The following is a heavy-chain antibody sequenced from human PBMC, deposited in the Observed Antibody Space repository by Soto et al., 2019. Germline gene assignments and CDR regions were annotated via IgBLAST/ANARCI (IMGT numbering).Heavy chain of an antibody. J-gene: IGHJ3*02. CDR1: GFTFSSYW. V-gene: IGHV3-74*01. D-gene: IGHD2-2*01. Sequence: GGSLRLSCAASGFTFSSYWMHWVRQAPGKGLVWVSSINHDGSTTTYADSVKGRFTISRDNANNTLYLQMNSLGVEDTAVYFCARDWCTHTRCHGPLNAFDMWGQGTVVTVSS. CDR2: INHDGSTT. CDR3: ARDWCTHTRCHGPLNAFDM.